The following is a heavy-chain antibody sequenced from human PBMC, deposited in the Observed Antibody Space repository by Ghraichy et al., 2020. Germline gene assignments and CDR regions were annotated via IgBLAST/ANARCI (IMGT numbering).Heavy chain of an antibody. Sequence: SETLSLTCTVSGGFISSSSYYWGWIRQPPGKGLEWIGSIYYSGSTYYNPSLKSRVTISVDTSKNQFSLKLSSVTAADTAVYYCAICITMVRGVIITPYYFDYWGQGTLVTVSS. CDR1: GGFISSSSYY. CDR3: AICITMVRGVIITPYYFDY. V-gene: IGHV4-39*01. D-gene: IGHD3-10*01. J-gene: IGHJ4*02. CDR2: IYYSGST.